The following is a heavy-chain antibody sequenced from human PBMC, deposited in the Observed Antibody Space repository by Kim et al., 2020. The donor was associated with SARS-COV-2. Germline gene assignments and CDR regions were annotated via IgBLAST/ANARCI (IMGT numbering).Heavy chain of an antibody. CDR1: VGSFSGYS. Sequence: SETLSLTCAVYVGSFSGYSWSWIRQPPGKGLEWIGEIDHSGRTNYSPSLKSRVTMSVDTSKNQFSLKLSSVTAADTAIYYFARLCSGGSCNQDYWGQGTL. CDR2: IDHSGRT. CDR3: ARLCSGGSCNQDY. D-gene: IGHD2-15*01. V-gene: IGHV4-34*01. J-gene: IGHJ4*02.